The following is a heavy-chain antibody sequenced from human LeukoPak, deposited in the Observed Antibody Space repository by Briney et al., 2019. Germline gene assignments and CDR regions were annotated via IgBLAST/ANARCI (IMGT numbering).Heavy chain of an antibody. D-gene: IGHD6-13*01. CDR2: IKKDGSEK. CDR1: GFTSGSYW. V-gene: IGHV3-7*03. Sequence: GGSLRLSCAASGFTSGSYWMSRVRQAPGKGLEWVANIKKDGSEKYYVDSVKGRFTISRDNAKNSLYLQMNSLRAEDTAVYYCARGLYSSTTYYFDYWGQGTLVTVSS. J-gene: IGHJ4*02. CDR3: ARGLYSSTTYYFDY.